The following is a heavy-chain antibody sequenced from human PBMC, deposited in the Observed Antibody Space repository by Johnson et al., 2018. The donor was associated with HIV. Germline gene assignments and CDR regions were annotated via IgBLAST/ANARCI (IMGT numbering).Heavy chain of an antibody. CDR3: ASGDDDGF. V-gene: IGHV3-15*01. CDR1: GFTFSGYA. Sequence: VQLVESGGGVVQPGRSLRLSCEVSGFTFSGYAMNWVRQAPGKGLEWVGRIKSKTDGGTTDYAAPVKGRFTISRDDSKNTLYLQMNSLRPEDTAVYYCASGDDDGFWGRGTLVTVSS. J-gene: IGHJ4*03. D-gene: IGHD5-12*01. CDR2: IKSKTDGGTT.